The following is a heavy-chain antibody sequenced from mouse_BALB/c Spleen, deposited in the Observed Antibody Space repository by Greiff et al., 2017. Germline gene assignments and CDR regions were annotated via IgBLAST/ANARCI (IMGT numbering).Heavy chain of an antibody. J-gene: IGHJ4*01. CDR1: GYTFTDYE. CDR2: IDPETGGT. V-gene: IGHV1-15*01. CDR3: TRRLRPYYYAMDY. D-gene: IGHD1-2*01. Sequence: VHLVESGAELVRPGASVTLSCKASGYTFTDYEMHWVKQTPVHGLEWIGAIDPETGGTAYNQKFKGKATLTADKSSSTAYMELRSLTSEDSAVYYCTRRLRPYYYAMDYWGQGTSVTVSS.